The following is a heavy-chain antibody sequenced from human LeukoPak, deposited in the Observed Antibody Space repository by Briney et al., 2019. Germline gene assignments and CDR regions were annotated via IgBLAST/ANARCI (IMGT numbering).Heavy chain of an antibody. V-gene: IGHV3-74*01. Sequence: QPGRSLSLSSDATGFAYSSLWMHWIRQAPAKGLVWVSRINSDGSSTSYADSVKGRFTISRDNAKNTLYLQMNSLRAEDTAVYYCARGRGSDYWGQGTLVTVSS. CDR1: GFAYSSLW. J-gene: IGHJ4*02. D-gene: IGHD3-10*01. CDR3: ARGRGSDY. CDR2: INSDGSST.